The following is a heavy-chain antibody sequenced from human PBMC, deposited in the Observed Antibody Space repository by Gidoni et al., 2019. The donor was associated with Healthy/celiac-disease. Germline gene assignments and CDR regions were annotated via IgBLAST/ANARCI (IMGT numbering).Heavy chain of an antibody. V-gene: IGHV3-33*01. CDR3: AREAYSVYGMDV. CDR1: GFTFSSYG. J-gene: IGHJ6*02. CDR2: IWYDGSNK. Sequence: QVQLVESGGGVVKPGRSLRLSCAASGFTFSSYGMHWVRQAPGKGLEWVAVIWYDGSNKYYADSVKGRFTISRDNSKNTLYLQMNSLRAEDTAVYYCAREAYSVYGMDVWGQGTTVTVSS. D-gene: IGHD5-18*01.